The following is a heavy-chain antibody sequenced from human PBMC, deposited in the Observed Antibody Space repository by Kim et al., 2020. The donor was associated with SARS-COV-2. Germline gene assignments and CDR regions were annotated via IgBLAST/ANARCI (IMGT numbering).Heavy chain of an antibody. CDR2: IYPGDSDT. V-gene: IGHV5-51*01. J-gene: IGHJ4*02. CDR1: GYSFTSYW. D-gene: IGHD5-18*01. Sequence: GESLKISCKGSGYSFTSYWIGWVRQMPGKGLEWMGIIYPGDSDTRYSPSFQGQVTISADKSISTAYLQWSSLKASDTAMYYCARPAPGGGYSYGSFDYWGQGTLVTVSS. CDR3: ARPAPGGGYSYGSFDY.